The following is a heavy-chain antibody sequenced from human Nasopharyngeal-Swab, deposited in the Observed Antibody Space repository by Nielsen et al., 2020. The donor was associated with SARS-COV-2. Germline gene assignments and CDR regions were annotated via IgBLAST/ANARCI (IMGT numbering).Heavy chain of an antibody. CDR1: GLPFSAYG. J-gene: IGHJ3*02. D-gene: IGHD2/OR15-2a*01. CDR2: IAYDGRTK. CDR3: AREGIDAFDI. V-gene: IGHV3-30*02. Sequence: GESLKISCAAAGLPFSAYGMHWVRQAPGRGLEWLTFIAYDGRTKYSADSVRGRFTVPRDNSKSTLHLQMSSLRAEDTATYYCAREGIDAFDIWGQGTMVTVSS.